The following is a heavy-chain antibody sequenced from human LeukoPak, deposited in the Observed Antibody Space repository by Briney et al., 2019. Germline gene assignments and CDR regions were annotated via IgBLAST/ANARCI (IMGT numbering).Heavy chain of an antibody. CDR1: GFTVSSNY. D-gene: IGHD3-3*01. CDR2: IYSGGST. CDR3: ARGGFLAPFDY. Sequence: GGSLRLSCAASGFTVSSNYMSWVRQAPGKGLEWVSVIYSGGSTYYADSVKGRFTISRDNSKNTLYLQMNSLGAEDTAVYYCARGGFLAPFDYWGQGTLVTVSS. J-gene: IGHJ4*02. V-gene: IGHV3-53*01.